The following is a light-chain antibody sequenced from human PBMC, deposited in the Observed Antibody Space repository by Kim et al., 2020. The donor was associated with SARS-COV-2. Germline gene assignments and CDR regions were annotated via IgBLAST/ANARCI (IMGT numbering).Light chain of an antibody. CDR1: GSNIGSDFV. J-gene: IGLJ3*02. CDR2: SND. V-gene: IGLV1-40*01. Sequence: QRVTISCYGTGSNIGSDFVVHWYHQLPGAAPKVVIYSNDKRPSGVPDRFSGAHSGPSASLAITGLQPDDEGYYYCQSYDSNLGGAVFGGGTRLTVL. CDR3: QSYDSNLGGAV.